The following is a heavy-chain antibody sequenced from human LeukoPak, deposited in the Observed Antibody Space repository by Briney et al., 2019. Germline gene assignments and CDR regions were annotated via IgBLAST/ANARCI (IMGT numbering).Heavy chain of an antibody. Sequence: ASVKVSCKASGYTFTSYDINWVRQATGQGLEWMGWMNPNSGSTGYAQKFQGRVTITRNTSISTAYMELSGLRSEDTAVYYCARGRSTGYPYYFEYWGQGTLVSVSS. V-gene: IGHV1-8*03. CDR1: GYTFTSYD. CDR2: MNPNSGST. J-gene: IGHJ4*02. D-gene: IGHD5-12*01. CDR3: ARGRSTGYPYYFEY.